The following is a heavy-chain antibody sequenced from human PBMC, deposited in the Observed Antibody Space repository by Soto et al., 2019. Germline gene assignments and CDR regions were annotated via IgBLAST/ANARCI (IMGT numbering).Heavy chain of an antibody. V-gene: IGHV3-30*18. J-gene: IGHJ4*02. Sequence: GGSLRLSCAASGFTFSSYGMHWVRQAPGKGLEWVAVISYDGSNKYYADSVKGRFTISRDNSKNTLYLQMNSLRAEDTAVYYCAKGGVYDFWDDTFDYWGQGTLVTVSS. CDR2: ISYDGSNK. CDR1: GFTFSSYG. D-gene: IGHD3-3*01. CDR3: AKGGVYDFWDDTFDY.